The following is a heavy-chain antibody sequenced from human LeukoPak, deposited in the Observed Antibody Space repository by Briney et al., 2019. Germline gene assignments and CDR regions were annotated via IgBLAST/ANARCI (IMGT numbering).Heavy chain of an antibody. Sequence: ASVKVSCKASEGTFSNYGLSWVRQAPGQGPEWMGGFISMFGTTNYAQKFQGRVTITADESTRTVYMVLSSLRSEDTAVYYCARGVASEFIRGYYFDFWGPGTLVTVS. D-gene: IGHD2-15*01. CDR3: ARGVASEFIRGYYFDF. J-gene: IGHJ4*02. CDR2: FISMFGTT. V-gene: IGHV1-69*01. CDR1: EGTFSNYG.